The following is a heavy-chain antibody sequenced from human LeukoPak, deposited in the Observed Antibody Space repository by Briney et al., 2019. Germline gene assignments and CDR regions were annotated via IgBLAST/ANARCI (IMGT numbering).Heavy chain of an antibody. CDR2: ISGSGDNT. V-gene: IGHV3-23*01. CDR3: ARVTMTKAPDLRWFGESFYYYYYYMDV. J-gene: IGHJ6*03. D-gene: IGHD3-10*01. Sequence: PGRSLRLSCAASGFIFSLYAMSWVRQAPGKGLEWVSEISGSGDNTYYAECVKCRFTISRDNSNNTLDPQMNSLRAEDTAVYYCARVTMTKAPDLRWFGESFYYYYYYMDVWGKGTTVTISS. CDR1: GFIFSLYA.